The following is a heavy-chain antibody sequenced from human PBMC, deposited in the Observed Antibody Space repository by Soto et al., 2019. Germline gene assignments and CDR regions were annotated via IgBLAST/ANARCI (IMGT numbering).Heavy chain of an antibody. CDR3: ARERNYSGSYSAIDI. CDR1: GGTFSSYA. V-gene: IGHV1-69*13. D-gene: IGHD1-26*01. J-gene: IGHJ3*02. Sequence: SVKVSCKASGGTFSSYAISWVRQAPGQGLEWMGGIIPIFGTANYAQKFQGRVTITADESTSTAYMELSSLRSEDTAVYYCARERNYSGSYSAIDIWGQGTMVTVSS. CDR2: IIPIFGTA.